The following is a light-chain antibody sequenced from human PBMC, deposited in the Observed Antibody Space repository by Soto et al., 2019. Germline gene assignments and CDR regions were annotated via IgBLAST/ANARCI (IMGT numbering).Light chain of an antibody. CDR1: QSISSY. CDR2: AAS. Sequence: DIQMTQPPYSLSASVGDRVTITCRASQSISSYLNWYQQKPGKAPKLLIYAASSLQSGVPSRFSGSGSGTDFTLTISSLQPEDFATYYCQQSYSTPPLTFGGGSKVEIK. CDR3: QQSYSTPPLT. V-gene: IGKV1-39*01. J-gene: IGKJ4*01.